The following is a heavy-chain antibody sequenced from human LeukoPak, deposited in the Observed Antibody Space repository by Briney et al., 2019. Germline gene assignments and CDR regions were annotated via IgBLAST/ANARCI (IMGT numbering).Heavy chain of an antibody. CDR2: ISGSGGST. Sequence: GGSLRLSCAASGFTFSSYAMSWVRQAPGKGLEWVSAISGSGGSTYYADSVKGRFTISRDDSKNTLYLQMNSLRAEDTAVYYCAKEGLYYYDSSGYSADFDYWGQGTLVTVSS. D-gene: IGHD3-22*01. CDR3: AKEGLYYYDSSGYSADFDY. V-gene: IGHV3-23*01. J-gene: IGHJ4*02. CDR1: GFTFSSYA.